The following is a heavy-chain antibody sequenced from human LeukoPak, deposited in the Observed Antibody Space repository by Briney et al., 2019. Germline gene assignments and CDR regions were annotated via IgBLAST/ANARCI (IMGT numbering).Heavy chain of an antibody. CDR1: GYRFTYYW. Sequence: GESLQISFQASGYRFTYYWIAWGRQLPGKGLEGMGIIYPYDSHTRYSPSFQGKVTTSADKSISTANLQWSSLKASDTAMYYCARLPNSGADLTWFDPWGQGTLVTVSS. J-gene: IGHJ5*02. D-gene: IGHD3-10*01. CDR3: ARLPNSGADLTWFDP. V-gene: IGHV5-51*01. CDR2: IYPYDSHT.